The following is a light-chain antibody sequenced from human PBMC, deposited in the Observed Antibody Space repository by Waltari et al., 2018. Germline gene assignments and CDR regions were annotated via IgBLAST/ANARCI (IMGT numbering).Light chain of an antibody. Sequence: DIVMTQTPLSLTVTLGQPASIYCRSSQSLLLSDGNTYLSWLHQRPGQPPRLLIYKIYTRVSGVPDRFTGSGAGTDFTLKISRVEAEDVGVYYCLHASPFPLTFGGGTKVEI. CDR3: LHASPFPLT. J-gene: IGKJ4*01. CDR2: KIY. V-gene: IGKV2-24*01. CDR1: QSLLLSDGNTY.